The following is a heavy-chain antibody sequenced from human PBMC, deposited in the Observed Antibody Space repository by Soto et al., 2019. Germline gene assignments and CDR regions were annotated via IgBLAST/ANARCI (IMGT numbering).Heavy chain of an antibody. J-gene: IGHJ4*02. Sequence: QVQLVQSGAEVKKPGASVKVSCKTSGYTFTSYHISWVRQAPGQGLEWMGWISAYNTDTNYAQKFQGRVTMTTDTLTSTAYMELGSLRSDDTAVYYCARDTPPTDYWGQGTLVTVSS. V-gene: IGHV1-18*01. CDR2: ISAYNTDT. CDR3: ARDTPPTDY. CDR1: GYTFTSYH.